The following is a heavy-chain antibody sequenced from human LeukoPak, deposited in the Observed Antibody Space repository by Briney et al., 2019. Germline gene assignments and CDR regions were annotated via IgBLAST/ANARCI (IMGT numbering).Heavy chain of an antibody. D-gene: IGHD6-6*01. CDR1: GFTFNRFY. Sequence: GGSLRLSCSASGFTFNRFYLHWVRQAPGKGLEFVSHISSNGATTYYADSVKGRFTISRDNSKNTLYPQMSSLRADDTAVYYCVKDRSIAAPNNDFFDSWGQGALVPVSS. CDR2: ISSNGATT. CDR3: VKDRSIAAPNNDFFDS. V-gene: IGHV3-64D*06. J-gene: IGHJ4*02.